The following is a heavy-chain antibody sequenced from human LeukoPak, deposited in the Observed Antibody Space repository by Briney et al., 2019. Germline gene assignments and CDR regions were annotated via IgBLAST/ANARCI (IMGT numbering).Heavy chain of an antibody. V-gene: IGHV3-30-3*01. J-gene: IGHJ4*02. CDR3: ARGASSIVVVITTDFDY. Sequence: PGRSLRLSCAASGFTFSSYAMHWVRQAPGKGLEWVAVISYDGSNKYYADSVKGRFTISRDNSKNTLYLQMNSLRAEDTAVYYCARGASSIVVVITTDFDYWGQGTLVTVSS. D-gene: IGHD3-22*01. CDR1: GFTFSSYA. CDR2: ISYDGSNK.